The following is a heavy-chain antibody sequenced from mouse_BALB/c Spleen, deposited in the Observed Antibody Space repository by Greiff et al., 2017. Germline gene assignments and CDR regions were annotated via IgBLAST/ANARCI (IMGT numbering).Heavy chain of an antibody. Sequence: VKLMESGPGLVAPSQSLSITCTVSGFSLTSYGVHWVRQPPGKGLEWLGVIWAGGSTNYNSALMSRLSISKDNSKSQVFLKMNSLQTDDTAMYYCARELGPRFAYWGQGTLVTVSA. CDR1: GFSLTSYG. D-gene: IGHD4-1*01. V-gene: IGHV2-9*02. CDR2: IWAGGST. CDR3: ARELGPRFAY. J-gene: IGHJ3*01.